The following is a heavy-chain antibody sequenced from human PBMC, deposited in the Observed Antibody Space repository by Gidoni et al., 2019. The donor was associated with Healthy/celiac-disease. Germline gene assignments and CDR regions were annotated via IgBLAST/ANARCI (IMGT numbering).Heavy chain of an antibody. D-gene: IGHD3-22*01. CDR3: TTDPNYYDSSGYYYYFDY. J-gene: IGHJ4*02. V-gene: IGHV3-15*01. Sequence: EVQLVESGGGLVKPGGSLRLSCAASGFTFSNAWMSWVRQAPGKGLEWVGRIKSKTDGGTTDYAAPVKGRFTISRDDSKNTLYLQMNSLKTEDTAVYYCTTDPNYYDSSGYYYYFDYWGQGTLVTVSS. CDR1: GFTFSNAW. CDR2: IKSKTDGGTT.